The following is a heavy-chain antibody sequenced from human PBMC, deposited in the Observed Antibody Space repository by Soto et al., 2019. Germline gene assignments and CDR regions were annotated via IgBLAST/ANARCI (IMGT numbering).Heavy chain of an antibody. CDR2: INHSGST. CDR1: GGSFSGYY. J-gene: IGHJ6*02. D-gene: IGHD4-4*01. CDR3: ARLDYRMIYYYYYGMDV. Sequence: SETLSLTCAVYGGSFSGYYWSWIRQPPGKGLEWIGEINHSGSTNYNPSLKSRATISVDTSKNQFSLKLSSVTAADTAVYYCARLDYRMIYYYYYGMDVWGQGTTVTVSS. V-gene: IGHV4-34*01.